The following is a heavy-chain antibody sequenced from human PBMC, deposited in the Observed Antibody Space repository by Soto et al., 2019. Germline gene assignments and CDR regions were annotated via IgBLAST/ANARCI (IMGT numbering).Heavy chain of an antibody. Sequence: GGSLRLSCAASGFTFSSYGMHWVRQAPGKGLEWVAVISYDGSNKYYADSVKGRFTISRDNSKNTLYLQMNSLRAEDTAVYYCAKDFPLWPEGDWFEPWGQGTLVTVSS. CDR3: AKDFPLWPEGDWFEP. J-gene: IGHJ5*02. V-gene: IGHV3-30*18. CDR1: GFTFSSYG. CDR2: ISYDGSNK.